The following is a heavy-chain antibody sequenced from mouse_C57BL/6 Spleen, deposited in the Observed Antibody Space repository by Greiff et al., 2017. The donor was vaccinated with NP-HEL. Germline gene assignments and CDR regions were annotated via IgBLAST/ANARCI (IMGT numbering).Heavy chain of an antibody. J-gene: IGHJ4*01. D-gene: IGHD2-12*01. Sequence: EVQLQQSGPVLVKPGASVKMSCKASGYTFTDYYMNWVKQSHGKSLEWIGVINPYNGGTSYNQKFKGKATLTVDKSSSTAYMELNSLTSEDSAVYYCARRVVVTIVDDAMDYWGQGTSVTVSS. CDR3: ARRVVVTIVDDAMDY. CDR2: INPYNGGT. CDR1: GYTFTDYY. V-gene: IGHV1-19*01.